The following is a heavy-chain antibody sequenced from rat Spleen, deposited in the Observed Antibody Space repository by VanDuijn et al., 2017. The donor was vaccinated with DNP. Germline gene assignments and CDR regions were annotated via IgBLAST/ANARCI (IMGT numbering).Heavy chain of an antibody. CDR1: GFTFSDYA. CDR2: ISYDGGIT. J-gene: IGHJ2*01. D-gene: IGHD1-11*01. Sequence: EVQLVESGGGLVQPGNSLKLSCAASGFTFSDYAMAWVRQAPTKGLEWVAYISYDGGITAYGDSVKGRFTVSRDNTKSTLYLQMDSLRSEETATYYCAKAGGYSPWYFDYWGQGVMVTVSS. CDR3: AKAGGYSPWYFDY. V-gene: IGHV5S23*01.